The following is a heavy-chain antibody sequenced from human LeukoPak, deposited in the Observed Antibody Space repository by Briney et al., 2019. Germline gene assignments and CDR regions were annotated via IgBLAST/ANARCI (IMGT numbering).Heavy chain of an antibody. CDR1: GGSISSGGYY. D-gene: IGHD5-18*01. V-gene: IGHV4-31*11. CDR3: ARAPGTAMPITHFDY. CDR2: IYYSGST. J-gene: IGHJ4*02. Sequence: PSQTLSLTCAVSGGSISSGGYYWSWIRQHPGKGLEWIGYIYYSGSTYYNPSLKSRVTISVDTSKNQFSLKLSSVTAADTAVYYCARAPGTAMPITHFDYWGQGTLDTVSS.